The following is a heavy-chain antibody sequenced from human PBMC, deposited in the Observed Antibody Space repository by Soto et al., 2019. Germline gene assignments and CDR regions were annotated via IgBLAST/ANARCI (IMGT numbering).Heavy chain of an antibody. CDR3: ARVAYYYDSSGYWPLDY. J-gene: IGHJ4*02. CDR1: GFTFSSYS. Sequence: GGSLRLSCAASGFTFSSYSMNWVRQAPGKGLEWVSVIYSGGSIYYADSVKGRFTISRDNSKNTLYLQMNSLRAEDTAVYYCARVAYYYDSSGYWPLDYWGQGTLVTVSS. CDR2: IYSGGSI. V-gene: IGHV3-66*01. D-gene: IGHD3-22*01.